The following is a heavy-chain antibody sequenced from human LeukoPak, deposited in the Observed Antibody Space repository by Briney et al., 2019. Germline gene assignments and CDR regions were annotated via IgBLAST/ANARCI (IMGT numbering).Heavy chain of an antibody. CDR3: ARDGDYGDYRPFDY. J-gene: IGHJ4*02. Sequence: GGSLRLSCAASGFTFSSYSMKWVRQAPGKGLEWVSYISSSSSTIYYADSVKGRFTISRGNAKNSLYLQMNSLRDEDTAVYYCARDGDYGDYRPFDYWGQGTLVTVSS. CDR2: ISSSSSTI. CDR1: GFTFSSYS. V-gene: IGHV3-48*02. D-gene: IGHD4-17*01.